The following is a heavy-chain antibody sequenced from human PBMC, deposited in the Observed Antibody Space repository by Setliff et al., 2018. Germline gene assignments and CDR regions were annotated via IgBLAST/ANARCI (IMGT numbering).Heavy chain of an antibody. D-gene: IGHD2-2*01. CDR2: IYPDDSDT. CDR3: ARASTSSFLVYFDF. CDR1: GYKSADFW. J-gene: IGHJ4*02. V-gene: IGHV5-51*01. Sequence: GESLKISCQGSGYKSADFWIGWVRQMPGKGLEWMGIIYPDDSDTRYSPSFQGQVTMSADKSTNTAYLQWNSLAASDAAMYYCARASTSSFLVYFDFWGQGTQVTVSS.